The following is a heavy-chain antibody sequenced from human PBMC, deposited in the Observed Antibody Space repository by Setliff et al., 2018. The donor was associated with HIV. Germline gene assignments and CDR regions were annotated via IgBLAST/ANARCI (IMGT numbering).Heavy chain of an antibody. J-gene: IGHJ3*02. CDR2: ISSSSSYI. Sequence: GESLKISCAASGFTFSSYSMNWVRQAPGKGLEWVSSISSSSSYIYYADSVKGRFTISRDNAKNSLYLQMNSLRAEDTAVYYCARDRVGATKAFDIWGQGTMVTVSS. V-gene: IGHV3-21*01. D-gene: IGHD1-26*01. CDR1: GFTFSSYS. CDR3: ARDRVGATKAFDI.